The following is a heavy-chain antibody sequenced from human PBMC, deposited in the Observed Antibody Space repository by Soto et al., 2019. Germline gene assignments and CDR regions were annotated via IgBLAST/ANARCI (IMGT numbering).Heavy chain of an antibody. V-gene: IGHV2-70*01. J-gene: IGHJ6*02. CDR2: IDWDDDK. CDR1: GFSLSTSGMC. Sequence: SGPTLVNPTQTLTLTCTFSGFSLSTSGMCVSWIRQPPGKALEWLALIDWDDDKYYSTSLKTRLTISKDTSKNQVVLTMTNMDPVDTATYYCARVYYYDSSGYPPDYYYGMDVWGQGTTLTVSS. D-gene: IGHD3-22*01. CDR3: ARVYYYDSSGYPPDYYYGMDV.